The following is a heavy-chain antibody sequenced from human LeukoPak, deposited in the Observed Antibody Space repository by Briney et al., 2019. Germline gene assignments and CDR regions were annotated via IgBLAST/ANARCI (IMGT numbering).Heavy chain of an antibody. D-gene: IGHD6-13*01. CDR2: ISTGGNSI. CDR1: GFIFSSYS. J-gene: IGHJ4*02. Sequence: GGSLRLSCAASGFIFSSYSMNWVRQAPGKGLEWVSYISTGGNSIYYADSVKSRFTISRDNAKNSLFLQMNSLRAEDTAVYYCAREGILAASTDYWGQGTLVTVSS. V-gene: IGHV3-48*01. CDR3: AREGILAASTDY.